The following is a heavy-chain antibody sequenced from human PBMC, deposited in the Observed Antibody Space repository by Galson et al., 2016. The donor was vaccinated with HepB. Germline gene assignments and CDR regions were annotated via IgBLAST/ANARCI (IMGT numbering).Heavy chain of an antibody. V-gene: IGHV1-18*04. CDR3: ARAYFDFWSGINYYYYMDV. D-gene: IGHD3-3*01. J-gene: IGHJ6*03. CDR1: GYSFTSYG. CDR2: ISTYTANT. Sequence: SVKVSCKASGYSFTSYGISWVRQAPGQGLEWMEWISTYTANTNYAQTLQGRVTMTTDTSTSTAYMALRGLTSDDTAVYYCARAYFDFWSGINYYYYMDVWGKGTTVTVSS.